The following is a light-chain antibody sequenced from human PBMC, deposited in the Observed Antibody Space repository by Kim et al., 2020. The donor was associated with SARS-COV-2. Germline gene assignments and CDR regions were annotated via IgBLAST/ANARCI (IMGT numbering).Light chain of an antibody. V-gene: IGKV1-5*01. Sequence: DIQMTQSPSTLSASVGDRVTITCRASQSISSWLAWYQQKPGKAPNLLIYDASRLHSGVPSRFSGSRSGTEFTLTISSLQPDDFATYYCQQYQTYLYTFGQGTKLEI. CDR1: QSISSW. CDR3: QQYQTYLYT. CDR2: DAS. J-gene: IGKJ2*01.